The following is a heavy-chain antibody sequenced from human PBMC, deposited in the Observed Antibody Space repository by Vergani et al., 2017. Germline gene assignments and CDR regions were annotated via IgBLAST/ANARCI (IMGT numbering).Heavy chain of an antibody. CDR1: GFTFSSYG. CDR2: IWYDGSNK. CDR3: AKEGDGSGSYFDY. D-gene: IGHD3-10*01. V-gene: IGHV3-33*06. J-gene: IGHJ4*02. Sequence: QVQLVESGGGVVQPGRSLRLSCAASGFTFSSYGMHWVRQAPGKGLEWVAVIWYDGSNKYYADSVKGRVTISRDNSKNTLYLQMNSLRAEDTAVYYCAKEGDGSGSYFDYWGQGTLVTVSS.